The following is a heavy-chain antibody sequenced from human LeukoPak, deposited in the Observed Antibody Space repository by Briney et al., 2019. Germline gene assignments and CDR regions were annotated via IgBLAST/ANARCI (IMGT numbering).Heavy chain of an antibody. V-gene: IGHV4-39*01. J-gene: IGHJ4*02. D-gene: IGHD6-13*01. Sequence: SETLSLTCTVSGGSISSSSYYWGWIRQPPGKGLEWIGSIYYSGSTYYNPSLKSRVTISVDTSKNQFSLKLSSVTAADTAVYCCVYISSSGGSHDYWGQGTLVTVSS. CDR2: IYYSGST. CDR3: VYISSSGGSHDY. CDR1: GGSISSSSYY.